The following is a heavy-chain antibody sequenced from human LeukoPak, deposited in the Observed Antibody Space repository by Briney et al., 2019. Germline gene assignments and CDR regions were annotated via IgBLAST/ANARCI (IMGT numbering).Heavy chain of an antibody. CDR1: GFTFDDYG. CDR3: ARDGYCTNGVCYFDY. CDR2: INWNGGST. Sequence: GRSLRLSCAASGFTFDDYGMSWVRQAPGKGLEWVSGINWNGGSTGYADSVKGRFTISRDNAKNSLYLQMNSLRAEDTALYYCARDGYCTNGVCYFDYWGQGILVTVSS. J-gene: IGHJ4*02. D-gene: IGHD2-8*01. V-gene: IGHV3-20*04.